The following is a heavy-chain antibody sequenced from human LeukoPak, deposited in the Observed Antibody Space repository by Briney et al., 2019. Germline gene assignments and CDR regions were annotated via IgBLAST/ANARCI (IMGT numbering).Heavy chain of an antibody. CDR2: IYHSGST. Sequence: PSETLSLTCAVSGYSISSGYYWGWIRQPPGKGLEWIGSIYHSGSTYYNPSLKSRVTISVDTSKNQFSLKLSSVTAADTAVYYCAKGFGEGRNWFDPWGQGTLVTVSS. D-gene: IGHD3-10*01. CDR3: AKGFGEGRNWFDP. V-gene: IGHV4-38-2*01. J-gene: IGHJ5*02. CDR1: GYSISSGYY.